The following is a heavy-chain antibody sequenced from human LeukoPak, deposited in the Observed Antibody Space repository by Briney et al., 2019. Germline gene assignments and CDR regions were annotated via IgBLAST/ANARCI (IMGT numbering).Heavy chain of an antibody. D-gene: IGHD3-22*01. CDR1: GFTFSSYS. V-gene: IGHV3-21*04. CDR2: ISSSSSYI. CDR3: AKDYYYDSSGYLIPRYFDY. Sequence: PGGSLRLSCAASGFTFSSYSMNWVRQAPGKGLEWVSSISSSSSYIYYADSVKGRFTISRDNAKNSLYLQMNSLRAEDTAVYYCAKDYYYDSSGYLIPRYFDYWGQGTLVTVSS. J-gene: IGHJ4*02.